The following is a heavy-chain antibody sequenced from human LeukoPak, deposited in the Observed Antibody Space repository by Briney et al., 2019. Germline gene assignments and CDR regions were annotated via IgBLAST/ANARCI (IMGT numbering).Heavy chain of an antibody. CDR1: GGSISSSSYY. D-gene: IGHD6-13*01. V-gene: IGHV4-39*01. J-gene: IGHJ5*02. CDR3: ARHHAFYIPETAAGTGWFDP. CDR2: IYYSGST. Sequence: SETLSLTCTVSGGSISSSSYYWGWIRQPPGKGLEWIGSIYYSGSTYYNPSLKSRVTISVDTSKNQFSLKLSSVTAADTAVYYCARHHAFYIPETAAGTGWFDPWGQGTLVTVSS.